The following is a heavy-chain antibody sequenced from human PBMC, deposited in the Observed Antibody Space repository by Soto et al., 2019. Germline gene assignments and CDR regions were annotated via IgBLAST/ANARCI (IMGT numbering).Heavy chain of an antibody. D-gene: IGHD6-13*01. J-gene: IGHJ4*02. V-gene: IGHV3-66*01. CDR2: IYSGGST. CDR1: GFTVSSKY. CDR3: ARDSPHRRIAAAGTLDY. Sequence: EVQLVESGGDLVQPGGSLRLSCAASGFTVSSKYMYWVRQAPGKGLEWVSVIYSGGSTYYADSMKGRFTISRDNSKNTRYRQMNSRRAEDTAVYYCARDSPHRRIAAAGTLDYWGQGTLVTVSS.